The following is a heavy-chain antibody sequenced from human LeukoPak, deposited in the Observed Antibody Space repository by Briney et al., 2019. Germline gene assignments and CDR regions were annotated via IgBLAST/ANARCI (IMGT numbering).Heavy chain of an antibody. D-gene: IGHD2-2*01. J-gene: IGHJ4*02. CDR2: IYSGGST. CDR1: GFTVSSNY. V-gene: IGHV3-53*01. Sequence: GGSLRLSCAASGFTVSSNYMSWVRQAPGKGLEWVSVIYSGGSTYYADSVKGRFTISRDNSKNTLYLQMNSLRAADTAVYYCAKDLLLVPAAKIDYWGQGTLVTVSS. CDR3: AKDLLLVPAAKIDY.